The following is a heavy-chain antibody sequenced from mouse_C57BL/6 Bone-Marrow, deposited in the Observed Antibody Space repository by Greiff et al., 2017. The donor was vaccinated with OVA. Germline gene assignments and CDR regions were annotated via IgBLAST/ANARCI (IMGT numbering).Heavy chain of an antibody. CDR1: GYTFTSYW. D-gene: IGHD2-3*01. Sequence: VKLQQPGTELVKPGASVKLSCKASGYTFTSYWMHWVKQRPGQGLEWIGNINPSNGGTNYNEKFKSKATLTVDKSSSTAYMQLSSLTSEDSAVYYCARYDPPYYYAMDYWGQGTSVTVSS. J-gene: IGHJ4*01. CDR2: INPSNGGT. V-gene: IGHV1-53*01. CDR3: ARYDPPYYYAMDY.